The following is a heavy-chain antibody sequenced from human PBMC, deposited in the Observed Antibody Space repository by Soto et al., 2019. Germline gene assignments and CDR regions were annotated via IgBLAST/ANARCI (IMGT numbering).Heavy chain of an antibody. CDR1: GGSVSSGSYY. V-gene: IGHV4-61*01. Sequence: SETLSLTCTVSGGSVSSGSYYWSWIRQPPGKGLEWIGDIYYSGSTNYNPSLKSRVTISVDTSKNQFSLKLSSVTAADTAVYYCARAQRSIVGATTVWFDPWGQGTLVTVSS. CDR2: IYYSGST. J-gene: IGHJ5*02. D-gene: IGHD1-26*01. CDR3: ARAQRSIVGATTVWFDP.